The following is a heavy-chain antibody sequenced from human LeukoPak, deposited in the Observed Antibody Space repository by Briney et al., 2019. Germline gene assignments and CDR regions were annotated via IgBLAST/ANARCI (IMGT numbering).Heavy chain of an antibody. V-gene: IGHV3-21*01. D-gene: IGHD5-12*01. J-gene: IGHJ5*02. Sequence: GGSLRLSCAASGFTFSSYSMNWVRQAPGKGLEWVSSISSSSSYIYYADSVKGRFTISRDNAKNSLYLQMNSLRAEDTAVYYCARGKDIVATNYNWFDPWGQGTLVTVSS. CDR1: GFTFSSYS. CDR2: ISSSSSYI. CDR3: ARGKDIVATNYNWFDP.